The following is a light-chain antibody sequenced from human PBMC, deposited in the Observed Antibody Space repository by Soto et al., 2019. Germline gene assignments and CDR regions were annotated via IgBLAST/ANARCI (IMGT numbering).Light chain of an antibody. CDR3: QQYYSTPPT. CDR1: QSVLYSSNHKNY. Sequence: DIVMTQSPDSLAVSLGERATINCKSSQSVLYSSNHKNYLAWYQQKAGQPPKLLIYWASTREYGVPDRFSGSGSGTDFTLTISSRQAEDVAVYYCQQYYSTPPTFGQGTKLEIK. V-gene: IGKV4-1*01. CDR2: WAS. J-gene: IGKJ2*01.